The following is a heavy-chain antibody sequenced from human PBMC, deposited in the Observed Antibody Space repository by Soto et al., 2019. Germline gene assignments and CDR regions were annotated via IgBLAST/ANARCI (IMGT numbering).Heavy chain of an antibody. CDR2: INHSGST. J-gene: IGHJ4*02. CDR3: ARGKIRFYGSGDRHDY. D-gene: IGHD3-10*01. CDR1: GGSFSGYY. V-gene: IGHV4-34*01. Sequence: PSETLSLTCAVYGGSFSGYYWSWIRQPPGKGLEWIGEINHSGSTNYNPSLKSRVTISVDTSKNQFSLKLSSVTAADTAVYYCARGKIRFYGSGDRHDYWGQGTLVTVSS.